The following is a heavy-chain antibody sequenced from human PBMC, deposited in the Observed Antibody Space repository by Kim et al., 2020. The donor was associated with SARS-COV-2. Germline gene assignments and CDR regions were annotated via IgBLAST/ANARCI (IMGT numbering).Heavy chain of an antibody. J-gene: IGHJ4*02. V-gene: IGHV4-31*03. D-gene: IGHD3-3*01. CDR2: IYYSGST. CDR3: ARVMRGRITIFGVVGAFDY. CDR1: GGSISSGGYY. Sequence: SETLSLTCTVSGGSISSGGYYWSWIRQHPGKGLEWIGYIYYSGSTYYNPSLKSRVTISVDTSKNQFSLKLSSVTAADTAVYYCARVMRGRITIFGVVGAFDYGGQGTLVTVSS.